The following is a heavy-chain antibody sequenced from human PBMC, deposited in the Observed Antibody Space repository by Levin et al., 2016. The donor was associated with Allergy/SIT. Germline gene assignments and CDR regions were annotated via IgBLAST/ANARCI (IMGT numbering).Heavy chain of an antibody. CDR1: GFTFSDHY. CDR2: TRNKANSYTT. J-gene: IGHJ2*01. V-gene: IGHV3-72*01. D-gene: IGHD5-18*01. Sequence: GESLKISCAASGFTFSDHYIDWVRQAPGKGLEWVGRTRNKANSYTTEYAASVKGRFTISRDDSKNSLYLQMNSLKTEDTAVYYCATRGYSYGFWYFDLWGRGTLVTVSS. CDR3: ATRGYSYGFWYFDL.